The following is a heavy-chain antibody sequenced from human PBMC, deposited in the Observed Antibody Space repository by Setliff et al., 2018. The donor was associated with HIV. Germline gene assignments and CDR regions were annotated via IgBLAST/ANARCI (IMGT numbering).Heavy chain of an antibody. CDR3: ARGWGYDRSGYYPFDY. CDR2: INHSGST. D-gene: IGHD3-22*01. J-gene: IGHJ4*02. CDR1: GGSLSGYH. Sequence: SETLSLTCAVYGGSLSGYHWSWIRQSPEKGLEWIGEINHSGSTNYNPSLKSRVTMSVDTSKNQFSLKLSSVTAADTAVYYCARGWGYDRSGYYPFDYWVQGTPVTVSS. V-gene: IGHV4-34*01.